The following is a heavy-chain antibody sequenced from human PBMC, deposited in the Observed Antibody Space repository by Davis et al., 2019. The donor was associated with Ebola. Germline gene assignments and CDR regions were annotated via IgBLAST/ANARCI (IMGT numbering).Heavy chain of an antibody. V-gene: IGHV1-69*04. Sequence: AASAKVSCKASGGTFSSYAISWVRQAPGQGLEWMGRIIPILGIANYAQKFQGRVTITADKSTSTAYMELSSLRSDDTAVYYCARATTMVRGDTWFDPWGQGTLVTVSS. CDR2: IIPILGIA. CDR1: GGTFSSYA. J-gene: IGHJ5*02. CDR3: ARATTMVRGDTWFDP. D-gene: IGHD3-10*01.